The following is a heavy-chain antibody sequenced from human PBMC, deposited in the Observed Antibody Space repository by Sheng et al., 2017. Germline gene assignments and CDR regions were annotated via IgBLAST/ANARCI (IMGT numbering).Heavy chain of an antibody. Sequence: EVQLLESGGGLVQPGGSLRLSCAASGFTFSSYAMSWVRQAPGKGLEWVSVISGSGGSTYYADSVKGRFTISRDSSKSTLYLQMNSLRAEDTALYYCAKALVDTGLYGMDVWGQGTTVTVSS. D-gene: IGHD5-18*01. J-gene: IGHJ6*02. CDR1: GFTFSSYA. CDR3: AKALVDTGLYGMDV. CDR2: ISGSGGST. V-gene: IGHV3-23*01.